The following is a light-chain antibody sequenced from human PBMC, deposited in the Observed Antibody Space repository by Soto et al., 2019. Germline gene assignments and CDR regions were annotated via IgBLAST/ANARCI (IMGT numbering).Light chain of an antibody. CDR2: DAS. J-gene: IGKJ4*01. Sequence: AIQLTQSPSSVSASVGDRVTITCRASQGISSALAWYQQKPGKAPKLLIYDASSLESGVPSRFSGSGSGTDFTLTISSLQPEDFATYYCQQFNSYPTFGGGTKVEIK. V-gene: IGKV1-13*02. CDR1: QGISSA. CDR3: QQFNSYPT.